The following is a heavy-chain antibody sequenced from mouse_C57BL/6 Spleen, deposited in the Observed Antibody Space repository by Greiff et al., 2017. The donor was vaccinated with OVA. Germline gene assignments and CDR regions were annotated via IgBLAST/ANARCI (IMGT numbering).Heavy chain of an antibody. J-gene: IGHJ3*01. V-gene: IGHV5-9*01. CDR2: ISGGGGNT. CDR3: ARHPLNWAWFAY. Sequence: EVKVVESGGGLVKPGGSLKLSCAASGFTFSSYTMSWVRQTPEKRLEWVATISGGGGNTYYPDSVKGRFTISRDNAKNTLYLQRSSLRSEDTALYYCARHPLNWAWFAYWGQGTLVTVSA. CDR1: GFTFSSYT. D-gene: IGHD4-1*01.